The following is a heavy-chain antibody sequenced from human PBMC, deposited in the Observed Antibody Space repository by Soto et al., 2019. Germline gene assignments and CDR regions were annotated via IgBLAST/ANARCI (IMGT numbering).Heavy chain of an antibody. V-gene: IGHV3-53*01. J-gene: IGHJ4*02. CDR3: ARGRTGYKVDITHFDY. CDR1: GFTVSSNY. CDR2: IYSGGST. Sequence: EVQLVESGGGLIQPGGSLRLSCAASGFTVSSNYMSWVRQAPGKGLEWVSVIYSGGSTYYADSVKGRFTISRDNSKNTLDRQMNSLRAEDTGVYYCARGRTGYKVDITHFDYWGQGTLVTVSS. D-gene: IGHD3-22*01.